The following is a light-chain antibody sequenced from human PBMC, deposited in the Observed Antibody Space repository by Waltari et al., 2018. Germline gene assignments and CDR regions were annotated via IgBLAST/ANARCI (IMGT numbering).Light chain of an antibody. CDR2: RNN. CDR3: AAWDDSLSAWV. V-gene: IGLV1-47*01. CDR1: SSNLGSHY. J-gene: IGLJ3*02. Sequence: QSVLTQPPSASGTPGQRVTISSSGSSSNLGSHYVYWYQQLPGTAPNLLVSRNNQRPSGVPGRFSGSTAGTSASLAISGLRSEDEADYFCAAWDDSLSAWVFGGGTKLTVL.